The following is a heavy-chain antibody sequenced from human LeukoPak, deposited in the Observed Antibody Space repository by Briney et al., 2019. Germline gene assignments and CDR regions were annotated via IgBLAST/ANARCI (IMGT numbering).Heavy chain of an antibody. Sequence: GGSLRLSCAASGFTFSGYTMSWVRQAPGKGLEWVSGISGSGGSTYYADPVKGRFTISRDNSKNTLYLQMNSLRAEDTALYYCVKYHFGVGFDAFDIWGQGTMVTVSS. CDR3: VKYHFGVGFDAFDI. J-gene: IGHJ3*02. CDR1: GFTFSGYT. D-gene: IGHD3-3*01. V-gene: IGHV3-23*01. CDR2: ISGSGGST.